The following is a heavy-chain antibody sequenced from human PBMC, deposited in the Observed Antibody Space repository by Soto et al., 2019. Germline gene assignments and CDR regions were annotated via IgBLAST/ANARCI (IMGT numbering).Heavy chain of an antibody. Sequence: GGSLRLSCAASGFTFSTYGMHWVRQAPGKGLEWVALISYDGTNKYYGDSVKGRFTISRDNAKNSLYLQMNSLRDEDTAVYYCARDRGYTYGFDFWGQGALVTVS. CDR2: ISYDGTNK. CDR3: ARDRGYTYGFDF. D-gene: IGHD5-18*01. V-gene: IGHV3-30*03. CDR1: GFTFSTYG. J-gene: IGHJ4*02.